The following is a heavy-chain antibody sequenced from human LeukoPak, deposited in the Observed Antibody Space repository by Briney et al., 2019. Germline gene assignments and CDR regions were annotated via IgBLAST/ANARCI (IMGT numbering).Heavy chain of an antibody. CDR2: IRNKGNGYTT. V-gene: IGHV3-72*01. J-gene: IGHJ4*02. CDR1: GFIFSDHY. D-gene: IGHD6-19*01. CDR3: ARDKGEQWLVSRGVGYFDY. Sequence: PGGSLRLSCAASGFIFSDHYMDWVRQAPGKGLEWVGRIRNKGNGYTTEYAASVKGRFTISRDDSKNSLYLQMNSLRPEDTAVYYCARDKGEQWLVSRGVGYFDYWGQGTLVTVSS.